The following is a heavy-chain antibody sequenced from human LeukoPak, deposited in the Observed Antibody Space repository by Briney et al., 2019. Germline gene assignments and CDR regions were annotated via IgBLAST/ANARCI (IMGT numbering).Heavy chain of an antibody. CDR1: GFTFSSYA. D-gene: IGHD5-18*01. J-gene: IGHJ4*02. CDR2: ISYDGSNK. CDR3: AKDACRGYSYGCDLDY. Sequence: GGSLRLSCAASGFTFSSYAMHWVRQAPGKGLEWVAVISYDGSNKYYADSVKGRFTISRDNSKNTLYLQMNSLRAEDTAVYYCAKDACRGYSYGCDLDYWGQGTLVTVSS. V-gene: IGHV3-30*04.